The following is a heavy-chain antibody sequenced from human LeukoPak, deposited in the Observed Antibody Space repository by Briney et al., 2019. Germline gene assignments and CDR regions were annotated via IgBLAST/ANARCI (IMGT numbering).Heavy chain of an antibody. V-gene: IGHV4-31*03. J-gene: IGHJ6*02. CDR3: ARSYSSSWPNYYYYYGMDV. CDR2: IYYSGST. CDR1: GGSISSSSYY. Sequence: PSETLSLTCTVSGGSISSSSYYWGWIRQHPGKVLEWIGYIYYSGSTYYNPSLKSRVTISVDTSKNQFSLKLSSVTAADTAVYYCARSYSSSWPNYYYYYGMDVWGQGTTVTVSS. D-gene: IGHD6-13*01.